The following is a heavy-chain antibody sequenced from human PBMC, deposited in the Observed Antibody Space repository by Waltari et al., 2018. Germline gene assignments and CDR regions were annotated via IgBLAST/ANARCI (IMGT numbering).Heavy chain of an antibody. V-gene: IGHV3-53*01. Sequence: EVQLVESGGGLIQPGGSLRLSCAASGFTVSSNYMRLVRQSPGKGLEWVSVIYSGGSTYYADSVKGRFTISRDNSKNTLYLQMNSLRAEDTAVYYCARDRGRLGVSGAFDIWGQGTMVTVSS. CDR3: ARDRGRLGVSGAFDI. J-gene: IGHJ3*02. CDR2: IYSGGST. D-gene: IGHD1-26*01. CDR1: GFTVSSNY.